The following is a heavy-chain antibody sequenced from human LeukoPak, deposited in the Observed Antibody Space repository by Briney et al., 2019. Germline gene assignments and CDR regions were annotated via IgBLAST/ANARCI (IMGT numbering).Heavy chain of an antibody. CDR1: GFTFSSYA. J-gene: IGHJ4*02. Sequence: GGSLRLSCAASGFTFSSYAMSWVRQAPGKGLEWVSAISGSGGSTYYADSVKGRFTISRDNSKNTLYPQMNSLRAEDTAVYYCAILDYYLTPQYWGQGTLVTVSS. V-gene: IGHV3-23*01. CDR3: AILDYYLTPQY. D-gene: IGHD3-10*01. CDR2: ISGSGGST.